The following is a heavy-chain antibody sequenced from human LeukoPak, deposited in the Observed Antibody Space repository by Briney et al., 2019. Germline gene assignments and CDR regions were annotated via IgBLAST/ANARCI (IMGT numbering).Heavy chain of an antibody. CDR2: IYYSGST. CDR1: GGSISSGGYY. Sequence: SETLSLTCTVSGGSISSGGYYWSWIRQHPGKGLEWIGYIYYSGSTYYNPSLKSRVTISVDTSKNQFSLKLSSVTAADTAVYYCARVAVYGMDVWGQGTTVTVSS. J-gene: IGHJ6*02. CDR3: ARVAVYGMDV. V-gene: IGHV4-31*03. D-gene: IGHD6-19*01.